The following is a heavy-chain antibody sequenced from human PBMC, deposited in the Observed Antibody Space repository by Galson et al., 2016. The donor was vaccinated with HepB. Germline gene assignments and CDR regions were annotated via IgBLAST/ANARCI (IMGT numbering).Heavy chain of an antibody. CDR2: IKQDGSEK. D-gene: IGHD3-10*01. CDR1: GFTFSSYW. V-gene: IGHV3-7*03. CDR3: ARHHGSGSYWDYFDY. Sequence: SLRLSCAASGFTFSSYWMNWVRQAPGKGLEWVANIKQDGSEKYYVASVKGRFTISRDNAKNSLYLQMNSLRAEDTAVYYCARHHGSGSYWDYFDYWGQGTLVTVSS. J-gene: IGHJ4*02.